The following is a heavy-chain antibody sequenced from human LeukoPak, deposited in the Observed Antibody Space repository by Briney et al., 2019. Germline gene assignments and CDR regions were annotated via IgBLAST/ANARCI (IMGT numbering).Heavy chain of an antibody. Sequence: PSGTLSLTCTVSGGSISSSSYYWGWIRQPPGKGLEWIGSIYYSGSTYYNPSLKSRVTISVDTSKNQFSLKLSSVTAADTAVYYCARAYSSGWYGDAFDIWGQGTMVTVSS. CDR3: ARAYSSGWYGDAFDI. V-gene: IGHV4-39*01. D-gene: IGHD6-19*01. J-gene: IGHJ3*02. CDR2: IYYSGST. CDR1: GGSISSSSYY.